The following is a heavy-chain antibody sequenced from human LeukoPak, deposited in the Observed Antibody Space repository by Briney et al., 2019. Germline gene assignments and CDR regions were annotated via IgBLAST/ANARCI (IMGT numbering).Heavy chain of an antibody. Sequence: KTSETLSLTCTVSGGSISSYYWSWIRQPPGKGLEWIGYIYYSGSTNYNPSLKSRVTISVDTSKNQFSLKLSSVTAADTAVYYCARGTGYDILTGYYSYYFDYWGQGTLVTVSS. D-gene: IGHD3-9*01. CDR1: GGSISSYY. CDR3: ARGTGYDILTGYYSYYFDY. J-gene: IGHJ4*02. V-gene: IGHV4-59*01. CDR2: IYYSGST.